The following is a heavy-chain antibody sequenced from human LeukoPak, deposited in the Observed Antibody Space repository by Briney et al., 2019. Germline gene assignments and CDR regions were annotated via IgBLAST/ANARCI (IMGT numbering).Heavy chain of an antibody. V-gene: IGHV3-23*01. D-gene: IGHD2-15*01. CDR1: GSTFSSYA. CDR2: ISGSGGST. Sequence: GGSLRLSCAASGSTFSSYAMSWVRQAPGKGLEWVSAISGSGGSTYYADSVKGRFTISRDNSKNTLYLQMNGLRAEDTAVYYCAKASRRGRYCSGGSGPYYFDYWGQGTLVTVSS. CDR3: AKASRRGRYCSGGSGPYYFDY. J-gene: IGHJ4*02.